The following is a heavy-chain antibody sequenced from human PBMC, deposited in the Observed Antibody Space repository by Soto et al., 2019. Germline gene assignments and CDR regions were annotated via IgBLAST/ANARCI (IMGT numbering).Heavy chain of an antibody. Sequence: PSDTLSLTCTFFGYSIISLNYYWVWIRQPPGRGLEWIGSISYSGSTYYNPSLQSRVTISVDTSQNQFSLKLSSVTAADTAVYYCARHKPNSSGWYYYGMDVWGQGTTVTVS. CDR1: GYSIISLNYY. CDR3: ARHKPNSSGWYYYGMDV. D-gene: IGHD6-19*01. V-gene: IGHV4-39*01. CDR2: ISYSGST. J-gene: IGHJ6*02.